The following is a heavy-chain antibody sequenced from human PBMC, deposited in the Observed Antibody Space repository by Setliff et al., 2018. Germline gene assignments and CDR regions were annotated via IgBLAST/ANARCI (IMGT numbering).Heavy chain of an antibody. CDR1: GFNFFSYA. CDR3: ARIAEYDTLDI. V-gene: IGHV3-64*01. J-gene: IGHJ3*02. Sequence: GASLTISCAASGFNFFSYAMHWVRQAPGKGLEYVSAISSNGGRLSYANSVKGRFTISRDVSTNTLYLQMGSLRVEDTAVYYCARIAEYDTLDIWGQGTMVTVSS. CDR2: ISSNGGRL.